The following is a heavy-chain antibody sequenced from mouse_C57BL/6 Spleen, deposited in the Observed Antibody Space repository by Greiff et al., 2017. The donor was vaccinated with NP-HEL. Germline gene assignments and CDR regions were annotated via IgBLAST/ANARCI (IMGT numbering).Heavy chain of an antibody. V-gene: IGHV1-18*01. Sequence: LVKPGASVKIPCKASGYTFTDYNMDWVKQSHGKSLEWIGDINPNNGGTIYNQKFKGKATLTVDKSSSTAYMELRSLTSEDTAVYYCARPSYDGAWFAYWGQGTLVTVSA. CDR1: GYTFTDYN. CDR2: INPNNGGT. CDR3: ARPSYDGAWFAY. J-gene: IGHJ3*01. D-gene: IGHD2-12*01.